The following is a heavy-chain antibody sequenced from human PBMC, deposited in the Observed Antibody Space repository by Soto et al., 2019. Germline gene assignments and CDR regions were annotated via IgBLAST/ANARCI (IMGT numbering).Heavy chain of an antibody. CDR3: ARDGGYCSGGSCYPSYGMDV. CDR1: GYTFTSYY. V-gene: IGHV1-46*03. Sequence: VASVKVSCKASGYTFTSYYMHWVRQAPGQGLEWMGIINPSGGSTSYAQKFQGRVTMTRDTSTSTVYMELSSLRSEDTAVYYCARDGGYCSGGSCYPSYGMDVWGQGTTVTVSS. CDR2: INPSGGST. D-gene: IGHD2-15*01. J-gene: IGHJ6*02.